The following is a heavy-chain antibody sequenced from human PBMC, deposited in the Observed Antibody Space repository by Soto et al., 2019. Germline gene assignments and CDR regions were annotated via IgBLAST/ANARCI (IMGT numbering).Heavy chain of an antibody. J-gene: IGHJ4*02. V-gene: IGHV4-30-4*01. CDR1: AGSISSGDYY. Sequence: SETLSLTCTVSAGSISSGDYYWSWIRQPPGKGLEWIGYIYYSGSTYYNPSLKSRVTISVDTSKNQFSLKLSSVTAADTAVYYCARRPLIAVAGNFDYWGQGTLVTVSS. CDR3: ARRPLIAVAGNFDY. D-gene: IGHD6-19*01. CDR2: IYYSGST.